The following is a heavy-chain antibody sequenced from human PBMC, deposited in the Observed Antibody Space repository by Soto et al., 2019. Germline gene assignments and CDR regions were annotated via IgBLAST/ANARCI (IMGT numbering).Heavy chain of an antibody. Sequence: QVQLVQSGAEVKKPGASVKVSCKASGYTFTSYGINWVRQAPGQGLEWMGWISTNNGNTHYAQKLQGRVTMTTDTSTSTAYMELRSLRSDDTVVYYWARVQSGYDFAYWGQGTLVTVSS. CDR1: GYTFTSYG. V-gene: IGHV1-18*01. D-gene: IGHD5-12*01. CDR2: ISTNNGNT. CDR3: ARVQSGYDFAY. J-gene: IGHJ4*02.